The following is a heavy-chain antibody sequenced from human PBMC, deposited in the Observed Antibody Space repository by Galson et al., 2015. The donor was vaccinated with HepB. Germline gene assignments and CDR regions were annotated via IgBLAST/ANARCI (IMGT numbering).Heavy chain of an antibody. Sequence: SLRLSCAASGFTFSNAWMSWVRQAPGKGLEWVGRIKSKTDGGTTDYAAPVKGRFTISRDDSKNTLYLQMNSLKTEDTAVYYCTTDTWEAAAGGGPLRPCRHRCPPAVDYWGQGTLVTVSS. CDR2: IKSKTDGGTT. J-gene: IGHJ4*02. V-gene: IGHV3-15*01. D-gene: IGHD6-13*01. CDR1: GFTFSNAW. CDR3: TTDTWEAAAGGGPLRPCRHRCPPAVDY.